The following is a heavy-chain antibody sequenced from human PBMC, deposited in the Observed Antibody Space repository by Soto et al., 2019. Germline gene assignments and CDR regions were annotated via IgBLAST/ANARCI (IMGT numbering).Heavy chain of an antibody. V-gene: IGHV3-23*01. CDR1: GFTFSSYA. Sequence: EVQLLESGGGLVQPGGSLRLSCAASGFTFSSYAMSWVRQAPGKGLEWVSAISGSGGSTHYADSVKGRFTISRDNSKNTLYLQMNSLRAEDTAVYYCASFLHLGELSFREPYGYWGQGTLVTVSS. CDR3: ASFLHLGELSFREPYGY. CDR2: ISGSGGST. J-gene: IGHJ4*02. D-gene: IGHD3-16*01.